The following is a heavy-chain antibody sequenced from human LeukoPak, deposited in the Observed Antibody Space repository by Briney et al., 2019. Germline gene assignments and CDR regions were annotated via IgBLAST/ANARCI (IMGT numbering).Heavy chain of an antibody. CDR2: NSGSGGST. V-gene: IGHV3-23*01. CDR1: GFTFSSYA. Sequence: GGSLRLSCAASGFTFSSYAMSWVRQTPGKGLEWVSANSGSGGSTYYADSVKGRFTISRDNSKTTLYLQMNSLRAEHTAVYYCAKVGGIAAATHAFDIWPEGTMVTVSS. CDR3: AKVGGIAAATHAFDI. D-gene: IGHD6-13*01. J-gene: IGHJ3*02.